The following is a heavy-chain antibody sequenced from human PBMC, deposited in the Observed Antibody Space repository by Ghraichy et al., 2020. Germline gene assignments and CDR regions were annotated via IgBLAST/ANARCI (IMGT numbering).Heavy chain of an antibody. Sequence: GGSLRLSCVGSGFTFSGYNMNWVRQSPGRGLEWVSYITSSGRTIFYADSVKGRFTISRDNAQNSLYLQMNRLRDEDTAVYYCAGASTVVRFYYYAGMDVWGQGTTVTVSS. V-gene: IGHV3-48*02. D-gene: IGHD4-23*01. CDR1: GFTFSGYN. CDR3: AGASTVVRFYYYAGMDV. CDR2: ITSSGRTI. J-gene: IGHJ6*02.